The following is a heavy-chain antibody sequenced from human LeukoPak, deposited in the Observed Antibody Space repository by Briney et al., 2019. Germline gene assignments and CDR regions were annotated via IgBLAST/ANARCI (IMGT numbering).Heavy chain of an antibody. Sequence: GGSLRLSCAASGFTFSSYSMNWVRQAPGKRLEWVSSISSSSSYIYYADSVKGRFTISRDNAKNSLYLQMNSLRAEDTAVYYCARDQSSYYYGSGSYYGYYGMDVWGQGTTVTVSS. D-gene: IGHD3-10*01. V-gene: IGHV3-21*01. CDR1: GFTFSSYS. J-gene: IGHJ6*02. CDR3: ARDQSSYYYGSGSYYGYYGMDV. CDR2: ISSSSSYI.